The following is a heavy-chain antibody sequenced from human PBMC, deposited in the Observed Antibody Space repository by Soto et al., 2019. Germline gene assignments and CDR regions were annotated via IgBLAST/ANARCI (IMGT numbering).Heavy chain of an antibody. Sequence: GSLRLSCAASGFTFSSYSIYWVRQAPGKGLEWVSGISGSGSGTYYADSVKGRFTISRDNAKNSLYLEMNSLRAEDTAVYYCARESEGLTSNFDYWGQGTLVTVSS. CDR3: ARESEGLTSNFDY. CDR1: GFTFSSYS. CDR2: ISGSGSGT. V-gene: IGHV3-23*01. J-gene: IGHJ4*02.